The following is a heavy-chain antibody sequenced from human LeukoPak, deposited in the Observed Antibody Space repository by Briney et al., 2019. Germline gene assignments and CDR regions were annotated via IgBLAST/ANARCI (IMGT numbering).Heavy chain of an antibody. D-gene: IGHD2-2*01. J-gene: IGHJ4*02. Sequence: ASVKVSCKASGYTFTDYYMHWVQQAPGKGLEWVGRVDPEDGETIYAEKFQGRVTITADTSTDTAYMELSSLRSEDTAVYYCATIPTEIVVVSLDYWGQGTLVTVSS. CDR2: VDPEDGET. CDR3: ATIPTEIVVVSLDY. CDR1: GYTFTDYY. V-gene: IGHV1-69-2*01.